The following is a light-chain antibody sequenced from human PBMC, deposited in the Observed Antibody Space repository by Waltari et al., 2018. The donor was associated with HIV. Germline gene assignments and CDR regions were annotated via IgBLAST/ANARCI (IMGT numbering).Light chain of an antibody. Sequence: QSALTQPRSVSGSPGQSVTISCTGTSSDVGGYNYVSWYQQHPGKTPTLMIYDVSKRPSGVPDRFSGSKSGNTASLTISGLQAEDEADYYCCSYAGSRVFGGGTKLTVL. CDR2: DVS. CDR3: CSYAGSRV. V-gene: IGLV2-11*02. CDR1: SSDVGGYNY. J-gene: IGLJ3*02.